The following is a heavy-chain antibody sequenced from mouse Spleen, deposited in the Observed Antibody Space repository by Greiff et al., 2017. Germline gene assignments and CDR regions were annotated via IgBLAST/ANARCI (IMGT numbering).Heavy chain of an antibody. V-gene: IGHV1-54*01. CDR2: INPGSGGT. D-gene: IGHD3-2*02. Sequence: QVQLQQPGAELVRPGTSVKVSCKASGYAFTNYLIEWVKQRPGQGLEWIGVINPGSGGTNYNEKFKGKATLTADKSSSTAYMQLSSLTSEDSAVYFCARSGILYYFDYWGQGTTLTVSS. CDR3: ARSGILYYFDY. J-gene: IGHJ2*01. CDR1: GYAFTNYL.